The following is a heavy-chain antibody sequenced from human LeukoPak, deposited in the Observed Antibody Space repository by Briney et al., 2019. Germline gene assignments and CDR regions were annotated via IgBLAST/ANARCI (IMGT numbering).Heavy chain of an antibody. V-gene: IGHV3-23*01. CDR2: VGGTGRNT. D-gene: IGHD3-10*02. J-gene: IGHJ6*03. CDR3: AELGITMIGGV. Sequence: GGSLRLSCSASGITFSHYAFTWVRQAPGKGLEWVSIVGGTGRNTHYADSVKGRFTISRDNSKNTLYLQMNSLRAEDTAVYYCAELGITMIGGVWGKGTTVTISS. CDR1: GITFSHYA.